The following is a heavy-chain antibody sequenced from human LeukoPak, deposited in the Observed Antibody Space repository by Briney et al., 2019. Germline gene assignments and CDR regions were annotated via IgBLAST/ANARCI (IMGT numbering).Heavy chain of an antibody. Sequence: SVKVSCKASGGTFSSYAISWVRQAPGQGLEWMGGIIPIFGTANYAQKFQGRVTITADESTSTAYMELSSLRSEDTAVYYCASQGPYCSSTSCYLDYWGLGTLVTVSS. D-gene: IGHD2-2*01. CDR1: GGTFSSYA. V-gene: IGHV1-69*13. J-gene: IGHJ4*02. CDR2: IIPIFGTA. CDR3: ASQGPYCSSTSCYLDY.